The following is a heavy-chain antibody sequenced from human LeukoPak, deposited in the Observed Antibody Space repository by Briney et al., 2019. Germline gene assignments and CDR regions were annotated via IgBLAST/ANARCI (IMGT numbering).Heavy chain of an antibody. D-gene: IGHD1-26*01. V-gene: IGHV3-30-3*01. CDR3: ATKWELGC. CDR2: ISYDGSNK. CDR1: GFTFSSYA. J-gene: IGHJ4*02. Sequence: PGRSLRLSCAASGFTFSSYAMHWVRQAPGKGLEWVAVISYDGSNKYYADSVKGRFTISRDNSKNTLYLQMNSLRPEDTAVYYCATKWELGCWGQGTLVTVSS.